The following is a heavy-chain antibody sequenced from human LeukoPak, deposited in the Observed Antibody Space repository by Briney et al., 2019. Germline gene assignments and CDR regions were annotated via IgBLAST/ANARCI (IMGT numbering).Heavy chain of an antibody. CDR2: IYYSGST. CDR3: ARTSAFDI. V-gene: IGHV4-34*01. CDR1: GGSFSGYY. Sequence: SETLSLTCAVYGGSFSGYYWSWIRQPPGKGLEWIGSIYYSGSTYYNPSLKSRVTISVDTSKNQFSLKLSSVTAADTAVYYCARTSAFDIWGQGTMVTVSS. J-gene: IGHJ3*02.